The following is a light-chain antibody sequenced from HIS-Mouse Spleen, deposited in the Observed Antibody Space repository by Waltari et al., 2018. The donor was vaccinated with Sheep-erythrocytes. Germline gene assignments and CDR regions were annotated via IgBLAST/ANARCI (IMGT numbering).Light chain of an antibody. V-gene: IGKV4-1*01. Sequence: DIVMTQSPDSLAVSLGERATTPTTNNKNHLAWDQQKPGQPPKLLIYWASTRESGVPDLFSGSGSGTDFTLTISSLQAEDVAVYYCQQYYSTPFAFGPGTKVDIK. CDR1: NNKNH. J-gene: IGKJ3*01. CDR3: QQYYSTPFA. CDR2: WAS.